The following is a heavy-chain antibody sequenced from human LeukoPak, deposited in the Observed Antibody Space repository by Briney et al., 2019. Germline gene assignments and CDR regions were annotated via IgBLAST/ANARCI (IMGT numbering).Heavy chain of an antibody. J-gene: IGHJ4*02. CDR2: IYSGGST. V-gene: IGHV3-66*01. CDR1: GFTVSSNY. D-gene: IGHD6-19*01. Sequence: HPGGSLRLSCAASGFTVSSNYMSWVRQAPGTGLEWVSLIYSGGSTYYIDSVKGRFTISRDNTKNTLYLQMNSLRAEDTAVYYCARTYSSFDYWGQGTLVTVSS. CDR3: ARTYSSFDY.